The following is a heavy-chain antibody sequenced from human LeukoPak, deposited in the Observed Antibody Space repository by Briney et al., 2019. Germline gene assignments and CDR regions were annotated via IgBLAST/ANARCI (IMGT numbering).Heavy chain of an antibody. Sequence: GRSLRLSCAASGFTFDDYAMHWVRQAPGKGLEWVSGISWNSGSIGYADSVKGRFTISRDNAKNSLYLQMNSLRAEGTALYYCAKDLWYYSGFDYWGQGTLVTVSS. CDR3: AKDLWYYSGFDY. CDR1: GFTFDDYA. CDR2: ISWNSGSI. J-gene: IGHJ4*02. V-gene: IGHV3-9*01. D-gene: IGHD3-16*01.